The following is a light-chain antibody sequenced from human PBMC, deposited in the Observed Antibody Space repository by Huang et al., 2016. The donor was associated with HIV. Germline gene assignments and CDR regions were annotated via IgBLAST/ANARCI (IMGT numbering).Light chain of an antibody. Sequence: IQLTQSPSSLPASLGDRVTITCRASQGIGSYLAWYHQQPGKAPKLLIYAASTLQSGVQSRFSGSGSGTDFTLTSSSLQPEDFATYYCQQLKSYPLTFGGGTKVEIK. J-gene: IGKJ4*01. CDR2: AAS. CDR3: QQLKSYPLT. V-gene: IGKV1-9*01. CDR1: QGIGSY.